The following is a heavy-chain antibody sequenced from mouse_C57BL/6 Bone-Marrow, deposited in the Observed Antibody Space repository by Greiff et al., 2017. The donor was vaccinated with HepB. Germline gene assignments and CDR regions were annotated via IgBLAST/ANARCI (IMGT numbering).Heavy chain of an antibody. V-gene: IGHV7-1*01. Sequence: EVNVVESGGGLVQSGRSLRLSCATSGFTFSDFYMEWVRQAPGKGLEWIAASRNKANDYTTEYSASVKGRFIVSRDTSQSILYPQMNALRAEDTAIYYCARDAGGYYGSYYAMDYWGQGTSVTVSS. CDR1: GFTFSDFY. CDR2: SRNKANDYTT. J-gene: IGHJ4*01. D-gene: IGHD1-1*01. CDR3: ARDAGGYYGSYYAMDY.